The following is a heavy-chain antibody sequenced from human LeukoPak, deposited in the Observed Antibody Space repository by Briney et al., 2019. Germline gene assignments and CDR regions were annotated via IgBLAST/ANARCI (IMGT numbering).Heavy chain of an antibody. CDR2: IYPGDSET. D-gene: IGHD3-10*01. V-gene: IGHV5-51*01. CDR1: GYSFTSYW. CDR3: ARCSMVRGVITQFDY. Sequence: GESLKISCKGSGYSFTSYWIGWVRQMPGKGLEWMGIIYPGDSETRYSPSFQGQVTISADKSISTAYLQWSSLKASDTAMYYCARCSMVRGVITQFDYWGQGTLVTVSS. J-gene: IGHJ4*02.